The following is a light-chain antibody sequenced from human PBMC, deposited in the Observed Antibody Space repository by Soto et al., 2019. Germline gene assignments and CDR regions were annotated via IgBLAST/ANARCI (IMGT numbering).Light chain of an antibody. CDR1: SSNIGAGYD. V-gene: IGLV1-40*01. CDR2: LNN. J-gene: IGLJ3*02. CDR3: QSYDSSLSAWV. Sequence: QSALTQPPSVSGAPGQRVTISCPGGSSNIGAGYDVHWYQQIPGTAPKLLIYLNNNRPSGVPDRFSGSKSGTSASLAITGLQAEDEADYYCQSYDSSLSAWVFGGGTKLTVL.